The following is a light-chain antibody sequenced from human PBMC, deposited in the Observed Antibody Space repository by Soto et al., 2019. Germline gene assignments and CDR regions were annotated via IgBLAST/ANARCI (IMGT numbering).Light chain of an antibody. J-gene: IGKJ4*01. CDR1: QSVYSNF. Sequence: EIVLTQSPGTLSLSPVERATLSCRASQSVYSNFLAWYQQKPGQAPRLLIYGASSRATGIPNRFSGSGSGTDFTLTISRLEPEDVAVYYCQQYGSSPLTFGGGTKVEIK. CDR2: GAS. CDR3: QQYGSSPLT. V-gene: IGKV3-20*01.